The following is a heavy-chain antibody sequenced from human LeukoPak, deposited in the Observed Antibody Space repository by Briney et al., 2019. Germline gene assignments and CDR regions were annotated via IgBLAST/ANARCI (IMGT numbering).Heavy chain of an antibody. CDR2: IHHRGNT. D-gene: IGHD2/OR15-2a*01. J-gene: IGHJ4*02. CDR3: ARAAAATNSWYYFDY. V-gene: IGHV4-30-4*01. Sequence: SQTLSLTCAVSGDSISSGDHYWGWIPQPPGKGLEWIGYIHHRGNTHYNPSLRSRAIISVDMSKNQFSLSLNSLTAADSAVYYCARAAAATNSWYYFDYWGRGTQVTVSS. CDR1: GDSISSGDHY.